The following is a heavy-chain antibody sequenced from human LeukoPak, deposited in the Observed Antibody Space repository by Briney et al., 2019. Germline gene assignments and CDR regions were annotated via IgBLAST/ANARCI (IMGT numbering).Heavy chain of an antibody. D-gene: IGHD3-10*01. CDR3: VGNRIRGADYGSGSYPDY. Sequence: GGSLRLSCSASGFTFSSYAMHWVRQAPGKGLEYVSAISSNGGSTYYADSVKGRFTISRDNSKNTLYLQMSSLRAEDTAVYYCVGNRIRGADYGSGSYPDYWGQGTLVTVSS. J-gene: IGHJ4*02. V-gene: IGHV3-64D*06. CDR2: ISSNGGST. CDR1: GFTFSSYA.